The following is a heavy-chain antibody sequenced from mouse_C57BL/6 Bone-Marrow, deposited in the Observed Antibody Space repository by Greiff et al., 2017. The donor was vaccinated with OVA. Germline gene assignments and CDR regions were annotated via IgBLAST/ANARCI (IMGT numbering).Heavy chain of an antibody. CDR2: IYPSSGNT. J-gene: IGHJ3*01. CDR1: GYTFSSYG. Sequence: QVQLQQPGAELARPGASVKLSCKASGYTFSSYGISWVKQSTGQGLEWIGEIYPSSGNTYYNEKFKGKATLTADKSSSKAYMELRSRTSEDSAVYYCAKERYERRGFACWGQGTLVTVSA. V-gene: IGHV1-81*01. D-gene: IGHD2-10*02. CDR3: AKERYERRGFAC.